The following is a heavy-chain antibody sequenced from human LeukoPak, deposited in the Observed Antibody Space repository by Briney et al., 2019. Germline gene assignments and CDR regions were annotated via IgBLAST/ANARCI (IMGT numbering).Heavy chain of an antibody. V-gene: IGHV1-46*01. D-gene: IGHD6-19*01. CDR1: GYTFTSYY. CDR3: ARDLSSGWYFDY. Sequence: ASVKVSCKASGYTFTSYYMHWVRQAPGQGLEWMGIINPSGGSTSYAQKFRGRVTMTRDTSTSTVYMELSSLRSEDTAVYYCARDLSSGWYFDYWGQGTLVTVSS. CDR2: INPSGGST. J-gene: IGHJ4*02.